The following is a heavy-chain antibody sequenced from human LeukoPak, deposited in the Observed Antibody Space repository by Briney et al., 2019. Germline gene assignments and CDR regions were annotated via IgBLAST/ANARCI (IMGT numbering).Heavy chain of an antibody. CDR1: GGSISSSSYY. CDR2: IYYSGST. V-gene: IGHV4-39*01. Sequence: PSETLSLTCTASGGSISSSSYYWGWIRQPPGKGLEWIGSIYYSGSTYYNPSLKSRVTISVDTSKNQFSLKLSSVTAADTAVYYCAKIVGATNNFDYWGQGTLVTVSS. J-gene: IGHJ4*02. CDR3: AKIVGATNNFDY. D-gene: IGHD1-26*01.